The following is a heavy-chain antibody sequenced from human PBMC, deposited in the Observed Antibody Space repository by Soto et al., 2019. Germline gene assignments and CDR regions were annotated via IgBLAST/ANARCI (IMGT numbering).Heavy chain of an antibody. V-gene: IGHV4-4*02. CDR3: ARDARNYYGSGTTNGFDP. D-gene: IGHD3-10*01. J-gene: IGHJ5*02. CDR2: IYHSGRT. Sequence: QVQLQESGPGLVKPSGTLSLTCAVSGGSISSSNWWSWVRQPPGKGLEWIGEIYHSGRTNYNPSLKRRVTIAVDKSKTQCSRKLSSVTAADTAVYYCARDARNYYGSGTTNGFDPWGQGTLVTVSS. CDR1: GGSISSSNW.